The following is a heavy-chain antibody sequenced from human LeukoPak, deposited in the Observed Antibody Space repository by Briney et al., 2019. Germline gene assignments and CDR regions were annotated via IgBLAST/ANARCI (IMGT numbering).Heavy chain of an antibody. J-gene: IGHJ4*02. CDR3: ARVLYFRENSYAGPFDR. V-gene: IGHV3-7*01. Sequence: GGSLRLSCEASGFIFSNFWMSWVRQAPGKGLEWVANIREDGSEAYYVDFVKGRFTISRDNDKNSLHLQMNSLRVEDTAVYYCARVLYFRENSYAGPFDRWGQGTQVTVSS. CDR1: GFIFSNFW. CDR2: IREDGSEA. D-gene: IGHD5-18*01.